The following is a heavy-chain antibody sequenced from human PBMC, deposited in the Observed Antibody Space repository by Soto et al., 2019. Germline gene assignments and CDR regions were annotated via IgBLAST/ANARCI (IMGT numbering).Heavy chain of an antibody. CDR3: AAAESSSYGPFGY. J-gene: IGHJ4*02. CDR2: IYSGGAT. Sequence: GGSLRLSCAASGFLVSSNYMSWVRQAPGKGLEWVSVIYSGGATHYADSVKGRFTISRDNSRNTLYLQMNSLRAQDTAVYYCAAAESSSYGPFGYWGQGTLVTVSS. CDR1: GFLVSSNY. D-gene: IGHD6-6*01. V-gene: IGHV3-66*01.